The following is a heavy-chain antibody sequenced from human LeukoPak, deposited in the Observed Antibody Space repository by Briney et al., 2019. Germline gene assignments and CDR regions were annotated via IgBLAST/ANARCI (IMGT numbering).Heavy chain of an antibody. J-gene: IGHJ3*02. Sequence: GASVKVSCKASGGTFSDYGFSRVRQAPGQGLEWMGGIIPIFGTINYTYKFQGRVTVTADESTSTAYMELSSLRSEDTAVYYCARGAEQFLTANAFDIWGQGTMVTVSS. CDR2: IIPIFGTI. CDR1: GGTFSDYG. V-gene: IGHV1-69*13. D-gene: IGHD1/OR15-1a*01. CDR3: ARGAEQFLTANAFDI.